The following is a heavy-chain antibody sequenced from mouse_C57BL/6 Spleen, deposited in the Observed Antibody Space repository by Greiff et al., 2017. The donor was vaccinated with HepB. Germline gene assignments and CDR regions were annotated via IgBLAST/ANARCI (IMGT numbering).Heavy chain of an antibody. CDR1: GYSFTGYY. CDR2: INPSTGGT. V-gene: IGHV1-42*01. J-gene: IGHJ1*03. CDR3: ARRVGNSWYFDV. D-gene: IGHD2-1*01. Sequence: VHVKQSGPELVKPGASVKISCKASGYSFTGYYMNWVKQSPEKSLEWIGEINPSTGGTTYNQKFKAKATLTVDKSSSTAYMQLKSLTSEDSAVYYCARRVGNSWYFDVWGTGTTVTVSS.